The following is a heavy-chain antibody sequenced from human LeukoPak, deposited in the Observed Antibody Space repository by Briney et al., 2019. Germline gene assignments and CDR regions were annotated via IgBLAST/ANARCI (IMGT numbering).Heavy chain of an antibody. CDR1: GYTFTSYG. V-gene: IGHV1-69*13. CDR3: ARYSVQLGAFDI. J-gene: IGHJ3*02. Sequence: GASVKVSCKASGYTFTSYGISWVRQAPGQGLEWMGGIIPIFGTANYAQKFQGRVTITADESTSTAYMELSSLRSEDTAVYYCARYSVQLGAFDIWGQGTMVTVSS. D-gene: IGHD1-1*01. CDR2: IIPIFGTA.